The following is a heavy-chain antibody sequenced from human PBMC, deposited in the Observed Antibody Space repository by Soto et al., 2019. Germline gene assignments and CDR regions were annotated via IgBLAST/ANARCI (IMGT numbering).Heavy chain of an antibody. Sequence: SETLSLTCTVSGGSISSHYWTWIRQPPGKGLEWIGHIWYSGSTNYNPSLKSRVTISVDTPKNQLSLKLSFVTATDTAVFYCAGHAEMATMPAFEIWGRGKMVTVSS. CDR1: GGSISSHY. V-gene: IGHV4-59*08. J-gene: IGHJ3*02. D-gene: IGHD2-2*01. CDR3: AGHAEMATMPAFEI. CDR2: IWYSGST.